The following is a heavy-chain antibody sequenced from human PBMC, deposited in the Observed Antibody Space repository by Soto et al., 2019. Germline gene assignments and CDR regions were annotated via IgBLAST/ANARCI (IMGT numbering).Heavy chain of an antibody. J-gene: IGHJ6*02. CDR1: GYTFSTHA. V-gene: IGHV1-3*04. Sequence: ASVKVSGKASGYTFSTHAMHWVLQAPGQRLEWMGWIHTGNGNTKYSQSFQGRVTITRDTSASTAYMELTSLRSEDTAVYYCARDQRAVAGKEHYYYGMDVWGQGTTVTVSS. D-gene: IGHD6-19*01. CDR3: ARDQRAVAGKEHYYYGMDV. CDR2: IHTGNGNT.